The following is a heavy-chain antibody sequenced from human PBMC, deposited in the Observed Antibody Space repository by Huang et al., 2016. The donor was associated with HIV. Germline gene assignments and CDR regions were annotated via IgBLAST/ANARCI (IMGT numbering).Heavy chain of an antibody. Sequence: EVQLVESGGGLVQPGGSLRLSCAASGFSISSSWMHWVRQAPGKGRGWVSRMNSDGSSTSYADAVKGRFTISRDNAKNTLYLQMNSLRAEDTAVYYCARDPRIQSWLNFFDYWGQGTLVSVSS. D-gene: IGHD3-22*01. V-gene: IGHV3-74*01. CDR3: ARDPRIQSWLNFFDY. CDR2: MNSDGSST. CDR1: GFSISSSW. J-gene: IGHJ4*02.